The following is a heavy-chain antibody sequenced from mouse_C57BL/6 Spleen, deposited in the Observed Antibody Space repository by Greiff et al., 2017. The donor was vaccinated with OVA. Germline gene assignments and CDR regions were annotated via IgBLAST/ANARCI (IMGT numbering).Heavy chain of an antibody. Sequence: EVQLQQSGPELVKPGASVKISCKASGYTFTDYYMNWVKQSHGKSLEWIGDINPNNGGTSYNQKFKGKATLTVDKSSSTAYMELRSLTSEDSAVYYCARSDYDYDGAYAMDYWGQGTSVTVSS. D-gene: IGHD2-4*01. CDR3: ARSDYDYDGAYAMDY. CDR2: INPNNGGT. CDR1: GYTFTDYY. J-gene: IGHJ4*01. V-gene: IGHV1-26*01.